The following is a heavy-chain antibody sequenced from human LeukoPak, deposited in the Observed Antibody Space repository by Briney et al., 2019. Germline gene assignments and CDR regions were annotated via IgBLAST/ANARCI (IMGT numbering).Heavy chain of an antibody. Sequence: SETLSLTCTVSGGSISSYYWSWIRQPPGKGLEWIGYIYYSGSTNYNPSLKSRVTISVDTSKNQFLLKLSSVTAADTAVYYCARDGDMVRGVFDYWGQGTLVTVSS. CDR2: IYYSGST. J-gene: IGHJ4*02. CDR1: GGSISSYY. D-gene: IGHD3-10*01. V-gene: IGHV4-59*01. CDR3: ARDGDMVRGVFDY.